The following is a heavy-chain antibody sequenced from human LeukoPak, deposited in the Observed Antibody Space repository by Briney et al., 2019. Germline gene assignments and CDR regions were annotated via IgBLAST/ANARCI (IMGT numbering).Heavy chain of an antibody. Sequence: GESLKISCKGSGYSFTSYWIGWVRQMPGKGLEWMGIIYPGDSDTRYGPSFQGQVTISADKSISTAYLQWSSLKASDTAMYYCARQISMVRGVIDFQHWGQGTLVTVSS. D-gene: IGHD3-10*01. CDR3: ARQISMVRGVIDFQH. J-gene: IGHJ1*01. V-gene: IGHV5-51*01. CDR1: GYSFTSYW. CDR2: IYPGDSDT.